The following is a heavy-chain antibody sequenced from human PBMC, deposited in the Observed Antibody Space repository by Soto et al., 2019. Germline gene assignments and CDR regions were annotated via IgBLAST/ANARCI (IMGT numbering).Heavy chain of an antibody. D-gene: IGHD6-6*01. V-gene: IGHV1-2*04. CDR1: GYTFTGYY. CDR3: AREPHPIAARPAGLSFDY. CDR2: INPNSGGT. J-gene: IGHJ4*02. Sequence: QVQLVQSGAEVKKPGASVKVSCKASGYTFTGYYMHWVRQAPGQGLEWMGWINPNSGGTNYAQKFQGWVTMTRDTSISTAYMELSRLRSDDTAVYYCAREPHPIAARPAGLSFDYWGQGTLVTVSS.